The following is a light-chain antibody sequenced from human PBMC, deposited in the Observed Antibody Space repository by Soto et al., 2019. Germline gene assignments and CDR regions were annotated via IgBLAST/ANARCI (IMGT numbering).Light chain of an antibody. V-gene: IGKV1-5*01. CDR2: DAS. Sequence: DIQITKSPSTVSASVGDRVTITCRASQSISSWLAWYQQKPGKAPKLLIYDASSLESGVPSRFSGSGSGTEFTLTISSLQPDDFATYYCQQYNTYHTFGQGTKLEIK. J-gene: IGKJ2*01. CDR3: QQYNTYHT. CDR1: QSISSW.